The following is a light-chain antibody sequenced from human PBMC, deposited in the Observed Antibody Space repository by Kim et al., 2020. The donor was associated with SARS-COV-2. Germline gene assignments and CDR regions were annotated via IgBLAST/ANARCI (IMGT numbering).Light chain of an antibody. CDR3: EQLYTYPLT. Sequence: DILLTQSPSFLSASVGDRVTITCRASQGISSYLVWYQQKSGKAPKLLMYAASTLQSGVPSRFSGSGSGTEFTLTISSLQPEDFATYYCEQLYTYPLTFGGGTKV. V-gene: IGKV1-9*01. CDR1: QGISSY. J-gene: IGKJ4*01. CDR2: AAS.